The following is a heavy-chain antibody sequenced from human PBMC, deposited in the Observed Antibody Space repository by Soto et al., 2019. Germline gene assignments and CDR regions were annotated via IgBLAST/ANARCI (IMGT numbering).Heavy chain of an antibody. Sequence: GGSLRLSCSASGFTFSSYAMHWVRQAPGKGLEYVSAISSNGGSTYYADSVKGRFTISRDNSKNTLYLQMSSLRAEDTAVYYCVKAIERMPDYGDKEGYYGMDVWGQGTTVTVSS. CDR1: GFTFSSYA. CDR3: VKAIERMPDYGDKEGYYGMDV. J-gene: IGHJ6*02. CDR2: ISSNGGST. V-gene: IGHV3-64D*08. D-gene: IGHD4-17*01.